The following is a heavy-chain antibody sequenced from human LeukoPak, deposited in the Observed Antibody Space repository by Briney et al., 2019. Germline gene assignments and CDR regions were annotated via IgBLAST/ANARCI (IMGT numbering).Heavy chain of an antibody. CDR1: GFTFSNSA. CDR2: ISGGGGPT. CDR3: AKNSGYSWQYFFDY. D-gene: IGHD6-25*01. J-gene: IGHJ4*02. V-gene: IGHV3-23*01. Sequence: GGSLRLSCAASGFTFSNSAMSWVRQAPGKGLEWVSAISGGGGPTYYADSVKGRFTISRDNSKNTLYLQMNSLRAEDAAVYFCAKNSGYSWQYFFDYWGQGPLVTVSS.